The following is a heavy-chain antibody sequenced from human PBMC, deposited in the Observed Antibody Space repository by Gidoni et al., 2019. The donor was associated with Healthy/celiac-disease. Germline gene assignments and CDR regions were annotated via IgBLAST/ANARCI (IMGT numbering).Heavy chain of an antibody. CDR1: GFTFSSYD. D-gene: IGHD3-16*02. CDR3: ARGVYVWGSYREDYYMDV. Sequence: EVQLVESGGGLVQPGGPLRLSCAASGFTFSSYDMHWVRQATGKGLEWFSAIGTAGDPYYPGSVKGRFTISRENAKNSLYLQMNSLRAGDTAVYYCARGVYVWGSYREDYYMDVWGKGTTVTVSS. V-gene: IGHV3-13*04. J-gene: IGHJ6*03. CDR2: IGTAGDP.